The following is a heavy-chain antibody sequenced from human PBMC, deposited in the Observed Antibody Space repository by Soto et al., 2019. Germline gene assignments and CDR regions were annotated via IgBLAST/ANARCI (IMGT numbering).Heavy chain of an antibody. CDR1: GYTFTSYA. CDR3: AREGLVDTAMVLDY. V-gene: IGHV1-3*01. Sequence: ASVKVSCKASGYTFTSYAMHWVRQAPGQRLEWMGWINAGNGDTKYSQKFQGRVTITRDTSASTAYMELSSLRSEDTAVYYCAREGLVDTAMVLDYWGQGTPVTSPQ. D-gene: IGHD5-18*01. J-gene: IGHJ4*02. CDR2: INAGNGDT.